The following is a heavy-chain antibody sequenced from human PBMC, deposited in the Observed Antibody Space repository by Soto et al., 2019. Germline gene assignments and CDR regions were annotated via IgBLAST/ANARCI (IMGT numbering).Heavy chain of an antibody. CDR1: GYDFNTNW. CDR2: MYPGDSDT. CDR3: ARLPRDCNKTSCYYADH. Sequence: GESLKISCRGSGYDFNTNWFGWVRQLPGRGLEWVGIMYPGDSDTRYNPSLQGHVTLSVDVTVSTAFRQWRSLETSDTGMYFCARLPRDCNKTSCYYADHWGQGTQVTVSS. J-gene: IGHJ4*02. D-gene: IGHD3-3*01. V-gene: IGHV5-51*01.